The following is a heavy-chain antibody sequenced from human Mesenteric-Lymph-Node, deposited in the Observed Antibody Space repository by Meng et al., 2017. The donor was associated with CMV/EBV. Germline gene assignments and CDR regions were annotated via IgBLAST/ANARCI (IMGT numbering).Heavy chain of an antibody. CDR1: GGSISSSSYY. Sequence: SETLSLTCTVSGGSISSSSYYWGWIRQPPGKGLEWIGSIYYSGSTYYNPPLKSRVTISVDTSKNQFSLKLSSVTAADTAVYYCASLNWNLDYWGQGTLVTVSS. V-gene: IGHV4-39*07. CDR3: ASLNWNLDY. D-gene: IGHD1-1*01. CDR2: IYYSGST. J-gene: IGHJ4*02.